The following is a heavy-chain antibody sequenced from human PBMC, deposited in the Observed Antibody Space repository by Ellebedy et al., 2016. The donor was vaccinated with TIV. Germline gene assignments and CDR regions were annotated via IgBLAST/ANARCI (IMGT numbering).Heavy chain of an antibody. J-gene: IGHJ2*01. CDR1: GFILSNSA. CDR3: ARAIYGASYL. V-gene: IGHV3-30*04. D-gene: IGHD4-17*01. Sequence: GGSLRLSCAASGFILSNSAMFWVRQAPGKGLAWVAVISYDGSNKDYADSVKGRFTVSRDGSKNTLYLEMNSLGAEDTAVYYCARAIYGASYLWGRGTLVTVSS. CDR2: ISYDGSNK.